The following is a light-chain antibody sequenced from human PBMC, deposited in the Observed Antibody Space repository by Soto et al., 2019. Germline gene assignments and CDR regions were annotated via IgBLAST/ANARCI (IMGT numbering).Light chain of an antibody. CDR1: QAINKY. Sequence: DLQMTQAPSSLPASVGDSVTITCRARQAINKYLNWYQHNAGQAPKLLIYGASRLHKGVPARFRGSGAGTFCTLTISSLQPEEFATYYCQRSYTTPGTFGRGTTVEIK. CDR3: QRSYTTPGT. J-gene: IGKJ1*01. V-gene: IGKV1-39*01. CDR2: GAS.